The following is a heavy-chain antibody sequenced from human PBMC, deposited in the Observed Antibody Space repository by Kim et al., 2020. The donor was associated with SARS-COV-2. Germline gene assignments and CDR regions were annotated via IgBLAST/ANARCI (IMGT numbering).Heavy chain of an antibody. Sequence: SVKVSCKASGGTFSSYAISWVRQAPGQGLEWMGGIIPIFGTANYAQKFQGRVTITADESTSTAYMELSSLRSEDTAVYYCARGSSSEGGYSGYEYPFDYWGQGTLVTVSS. CDR2: IIPIFGTA. CDR3: ARGSSSEGGYSGYEYPFDY. V-gene: IGHV1-69*13. D-gene: IGHD5-12*01. CDR1: GGTFSSYA. J-gene: IGHJ4*02.